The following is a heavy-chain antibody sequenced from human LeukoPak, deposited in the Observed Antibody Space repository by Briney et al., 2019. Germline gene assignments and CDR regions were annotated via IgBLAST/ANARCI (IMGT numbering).Heavy chain of an antibody. Sequence: RASETLSLTCTVSGGSISYYYWNWIRQPPGKGLEWIGYIYYTGNTNYNPSLKSRVTISVDTSKNQFSLKLSSVTAADTAVYYCAKSNGYGLVDIWGQGTMVTVSS. V-gene: IGHV4-59*01. CDR2: IYYTGNT. J-gene: IGHJ3*02. D-gene: IGHD3-10*01. CDR1: GGSISYYY. CDR3: AKSNGYGLVDI.